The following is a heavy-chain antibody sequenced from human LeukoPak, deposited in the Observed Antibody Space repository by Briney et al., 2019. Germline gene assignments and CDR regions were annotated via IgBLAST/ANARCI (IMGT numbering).Heavy chain of an antibody. CDR2: ISSSSSYM. D-gene: IGHD5-12*01. V-gene: IGHV3-21*01. J-gene: IGHJ4*02. Sequence: GGSLRLSCAASGFTFNTYSMNWVRQAPGKGLEWVSCISSSSSYMYYADSVRGRFTISRDNAKRSLYRQMNSLRAEDTAVHYCARAAGGVSGYDLYYFDYWGQGALVTVSS. CDR3: ARAAGGVSGYDLYYFDY. CDR1: GFTFNTYS.